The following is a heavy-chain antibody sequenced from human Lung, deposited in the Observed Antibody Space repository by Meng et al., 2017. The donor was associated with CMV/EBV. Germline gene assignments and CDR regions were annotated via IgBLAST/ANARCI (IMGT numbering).Heavy chain of an antibody. CDR2: INEAGSVK. CDR3: AREYWGPDY. Sequence: GGSLRLSCAASGFTFTNYGMTWVRQAPGKGLEWVGNINEAGSVKHYVDSVKGRFTMSRDNAKNSVYLQMNALGADDTAVYFCAREYWGPDYWGQGTLVTVSS. D-gene: IGHD7-27*01. CDR1: GFTFTNYG. J-gene: IGHJ4*02. V-gene: IGHV3-7*01.